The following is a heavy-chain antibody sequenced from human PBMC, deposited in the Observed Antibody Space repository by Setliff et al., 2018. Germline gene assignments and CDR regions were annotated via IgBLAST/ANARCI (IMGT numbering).Heavy chain of an antibody. CDR1: GYTFTGYY. V-gene: IGHV1-8*02. CDR3: ARDGLYDSYDSSGYYGNWLDP. D-gene: IGHD3-22*01. Sequence: ASVKVSCKASGYTFTGYYMHWVRQAPGQGLEWMGWINPNSGNTGYAQKFQGRVTMTRNTSISTAYMELSSLRSADTAVYYCARDGLYDSYDSSGYYGNWLDPWGQGTLVTVSS. CDR2: INPNSGNT. J-gene: IGHJ5*02.